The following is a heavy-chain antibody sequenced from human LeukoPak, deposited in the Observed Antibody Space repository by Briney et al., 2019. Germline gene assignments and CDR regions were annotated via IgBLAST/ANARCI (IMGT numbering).Heavy chain of an antibody. CDR3: ARATLGAAPIWGFDY. CDR1: GFTFSSYW. J-gene: IGHJ4*02. Sequence: PGGSLRLSCAASGFTFSSYWMSWVRQVPGKGLEWVANIKQDGSEKYYVDSVKGRFTISRDNAKNSLYLQMSSLRAEDTAVYYCARATLGAAPIWGFDYWGPRTLAPLSS. V-gene: IGHV3-7*03. CDR2: IKQDGSEK. D-gene: IGHD7-27*01.